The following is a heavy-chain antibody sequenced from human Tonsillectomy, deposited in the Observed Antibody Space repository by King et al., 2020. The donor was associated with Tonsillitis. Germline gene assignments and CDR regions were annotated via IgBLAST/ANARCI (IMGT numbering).Heavy chain of an antibody. Sequence: VQLVESGGGLVKPGGSLRLSCAASGFTFSIYTMNWVRQAPGKGLEWVSSISSSSGYIYYADSVKGRFTISRDNAKNSVYLQMNSLRAEDTAVYYCAPEIHRIQATGTAFGDAWGYWGQGTLVTVSS. D-gene: IGHD1-1*01. CDR2: ISSSSGYI. CDR3: APEIHRIQATGTAFGDAWGY. CDR1: GFTFSIYT. J-gene: IGHJ4*02. V-gene: IGHV3-21*01.